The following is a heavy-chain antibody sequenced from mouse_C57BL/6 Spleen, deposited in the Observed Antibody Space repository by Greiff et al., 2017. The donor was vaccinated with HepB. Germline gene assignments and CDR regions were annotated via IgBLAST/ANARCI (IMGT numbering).Heavy chain of an antibody. CDR2: IDPSDSYT. CDR3: ARHTTVVGYFDY. J-gene: IGHJ2*01. D-gene: IGHD1-1*01. V-gene: IGHV1-69*01. CDR1: GYTFTSYW. Sequence: QVQLQQSGAELVMPGASVKLSCKASGYTFTSYWMHWVKQRPGQGLEWIGEIDPSDSYTNYNQKFKGKSTFTVDKSSSTAYMQLSSLTSEDSAVYYCARHTTVVGYFDYWGQGTTLTVSS.